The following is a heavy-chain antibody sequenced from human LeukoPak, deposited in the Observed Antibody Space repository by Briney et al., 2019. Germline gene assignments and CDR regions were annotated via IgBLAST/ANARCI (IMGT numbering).Heavy chain of an antibody. J-gene: IGHJ4*02. Sequence: GGSLRLSCAASGFTFSRAWMSWVRQAPGKGLEWVANIKEDGSEDYYADSVKGRFAISKDNAKNSLYLQMNSLRAKDTAMYYCARDADGYEDWGQGTLVTVSS. CDR1: GFTFSRAW. D-gene: IGHD5-24*01. CDR2: IKEDGSED. V-gene: IGHV3-7*01. CDR3: ARDADGYED.